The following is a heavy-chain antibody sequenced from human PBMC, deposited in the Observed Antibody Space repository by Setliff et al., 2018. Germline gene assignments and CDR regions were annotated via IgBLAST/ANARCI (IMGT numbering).Heavy chain of an antibody. CDR1: GFTFSNAW. D-gene: IGHD5-18*01. Sequence: PGGSLRLSCAASGFTFSNAWMSWVRQAPGKGLEWVGRIKSNVDFGTTDYAAPVKGRFTISRDDSRNTLYLQMNSLKTEDTAVYYCTFARDGYDVFDIWGQGTMVTVSS. J-gene: IGHJ3*02. CDR2: IKSNVDFGTT. V-gene: IGHV3-15*01. CDR3: TFARDGYDVFDI.